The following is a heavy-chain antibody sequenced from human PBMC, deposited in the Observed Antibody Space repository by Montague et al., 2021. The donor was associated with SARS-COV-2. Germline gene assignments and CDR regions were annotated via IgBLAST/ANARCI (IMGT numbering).Heavy chain of an antibody. CDR3: ARWNPQTLTLIGLRGNSDSDY. D-gene: IGHD4-23*01. CDR1: GGSFSGYY. V-gene: IGHV4-34*01. CDR2: VNHSGTT. Sequence: SETLSLTCAVYGGSFSGYYWTWIRQSPGKGLELMAEVNHSGTTNYNFNPSLRSRVTISVDTSKSQFSLKLSSVTAADTGVYYCARWNPQTLTLIGLRGNSDSDYWGQGTLVTVSS. J-gene: IGHJ4*02.